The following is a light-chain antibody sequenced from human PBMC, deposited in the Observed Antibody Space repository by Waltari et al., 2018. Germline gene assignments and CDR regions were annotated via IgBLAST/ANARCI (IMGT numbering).Light chain of an antibody. Sequence: DIAMTQSPLSLPVTLGQPASISCRSSQSLVHSDGNTYLNWFHQRPGQSPRPLIYKVSNRESGVPDRFSGSGSGTDFTLKISRVEAEDVGVYYCMQGSQAPTFGQGTRLEIK. V-gene: IGKV2-30*02. J-gene: IGKJ5*01. CDR2: KVS. CDR3: MQGSQAPT. CDR1: QSLVHSDGNTY.